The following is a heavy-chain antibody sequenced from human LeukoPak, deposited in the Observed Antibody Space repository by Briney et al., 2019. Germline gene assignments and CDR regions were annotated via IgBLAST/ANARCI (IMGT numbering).Heavy chain of an antibody. V-gene: IGHV4-4*02. CDR1: GGSISSSNW. Sequence: SGTLSLTCAVSGGSISSSNWWSWVRQPPGKGLEWIGEIYHSGSTNYNSFLKSRVTISVDKSKNQFSLNLSSVTAADTAVYYCARVFYDSVWGSYRLDYWGQRTLVTVSS. D-gene: IGHD3-16*02. J-gene: IGHJ4*02. CDR3: ARVFYDSVWGSYRLDY. CDR2: IYHSGST.